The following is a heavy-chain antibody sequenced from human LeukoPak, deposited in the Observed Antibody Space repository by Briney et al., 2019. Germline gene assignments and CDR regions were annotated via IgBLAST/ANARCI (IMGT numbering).Heavy chain of an antibody. CDR2: VCGRSTI. J-gene: IGHJ6*03. D-gene: IGHD3/OR15-3a*01. V-gene: IGHV3-48*03. Sequence: GGSLRLSCAASGFTFSSYERNWVRQATGKGREWVSYVCGRSTIYYADSVKGRFTISRDNVKNSLYLQMNSLRAEDTAVYYCARRRTGRWDYYYYMDVWGKGTTVTISS. CDR1: GFTFSSYE. CDR3: ARRRTGRWDYYYYMDV.